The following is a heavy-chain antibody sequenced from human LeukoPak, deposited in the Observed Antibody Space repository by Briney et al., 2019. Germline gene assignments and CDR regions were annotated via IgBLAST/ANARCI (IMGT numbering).Heavy chain of an antibody. Sequence: PGRSLRLSCAASGFTFSSYGMHWVRQAPGKGLEWVAVISYDGSNKYYADSVKGRFTISRDNSKNTLYLQMNSLRAEDTAVYYCANRIAAAAEQPGDYWGQGTLVTVSS. V-gene: IGHV3-30*18. CDR3: ANRIAAAAEQPGDY. J-gene: IGHJ4*02. CDR2: ISYDGSNK. CDR1: GFTFSSYG. D-gene: IGHD6-13*01.